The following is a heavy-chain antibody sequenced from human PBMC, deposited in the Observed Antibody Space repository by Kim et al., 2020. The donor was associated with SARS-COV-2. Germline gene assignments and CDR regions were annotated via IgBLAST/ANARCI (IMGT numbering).Heavy chain of an antibody. J-gene: IGHJ4*02. Sequence: SETLSLTCAVSGGSISSSNWWSWVRQPPGKGLEWIGEIYHSGSTNYNPSLKSRVTISVDKSKNQFSLKLSSVTAADTAVYYCARRGGDDRDYGDYEGLGWGQGTLVTVSS. CDR2: IYHSGST. CDR3: ARRGGDDRDYGDYEGLG. V-gene: IGHV4-4*02. CDR1: GGSISSSNW. D-gene: IGHD4-17*01.